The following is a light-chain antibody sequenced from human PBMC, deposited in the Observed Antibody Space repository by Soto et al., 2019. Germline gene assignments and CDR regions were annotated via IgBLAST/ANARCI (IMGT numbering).Light chain of an antibody. CDR1: QSLDRNS. CDR2: GTS. CDR3: QQRSNWPSIS. J-gene: IGKJ5*01. Sequence: PGDRATLSCRASQSLDRNSLAWYQQKPGQPPRLLIYGTSSRATGIPARFSGSGSGTDFTLTISSLEPEDFAIYYCQQRSNWPSISFGQGTRLEIK. V-gene: IGKV3-11*01.